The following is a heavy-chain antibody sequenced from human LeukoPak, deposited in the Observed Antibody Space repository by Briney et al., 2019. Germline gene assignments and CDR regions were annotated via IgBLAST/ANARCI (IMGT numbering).Heavy chain of an antibody. Sequence: ASVKVSCKASGHTFTGYPMHWVRQAPGQGLEWMGWINPNSGGTNYAQKFQGRVTMTRDTSISTVYMELSSLRSDDTAVYYCARDNDVGGGAFYGMDVWGQGTTVTVSS. CDR1: GHTFTGYP. V-gene: IGHV1-2*02. CDR3: ARDNDVGGGAFYGMDV. CDR2: INPNSGGT. D-gene: IGHD3-3*01. J-gene: IGHJ6*02.